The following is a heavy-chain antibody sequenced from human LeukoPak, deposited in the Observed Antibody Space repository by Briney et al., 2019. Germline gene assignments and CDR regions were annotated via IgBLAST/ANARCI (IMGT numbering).Heavy chain of an antibody. CDR2: INPNSGGT. V-gene: IGHV1-2*02. CDR3: ATGSPTAPYYYYGMDV. CDR1: GYTFTGYY. Sequence: ASVKVSCKASGYTFTGYYMHWVRQAPGQGLEWMGWINPNSGGTIYAQKFQGRVTMTEDTSTDTAYMELSSLRSEDTAVYYCATGSPTAPYYYYGMDVWGQGTTVTVSS. D-gene: IGHD2-15*01. J-gene: IGHJ6*02.